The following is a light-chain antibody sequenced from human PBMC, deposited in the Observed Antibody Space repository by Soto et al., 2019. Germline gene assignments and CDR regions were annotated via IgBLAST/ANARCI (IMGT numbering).Light chain of an antibody. CDR3: QQYKNWPPLT. CDR2: GAF. Sequence: EIVMTQSPATLSVSPGERVTLSCRASQSVRSNLDWYQQKPGQAPRLLIYGAFTRATGIPARFSGSGSGTEFTLTIRSLQSEDFAVYYCQQYKNWPPLTFGGGTKVEIK. V-gene: IGKV3-15*01. J-gene: IGKJ4*01. CDR1: QSVRSN.